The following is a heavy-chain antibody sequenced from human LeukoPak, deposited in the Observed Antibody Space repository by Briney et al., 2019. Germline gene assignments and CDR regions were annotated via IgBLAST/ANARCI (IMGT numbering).Heavy chain of an antibody. CDR1: GGSVSSYS. J-gene: IGHJ6*02. D-gene: IGHD6-6*01. CDR3: ARTRSSSSFYYGMDV. Sequence: SETLSLTCTVSGGSVSSYSWSWIRQPPGKGLYWIGYIYYSGSTNYNPSLESRVTISVDTSKNQFSLKLSSVTAADSAVYYCARTRSSSSFYYGMDVWGQGTTVTVSS. CDR2: IYYSGST. V-gene: IGHV4-59*08.